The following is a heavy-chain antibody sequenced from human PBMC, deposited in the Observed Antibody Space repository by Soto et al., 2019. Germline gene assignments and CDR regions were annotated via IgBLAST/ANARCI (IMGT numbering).Heavy chain of an antibody. D-gene: IGHD2-15*01. CDR3: ARSFGSGGRQFDP. CDR2: IIPIFGTA. V-gene: IGHV1-69*06. Sequence: QVQLVQSGAEVKKPGSSVKVSCKASGGTFSSYAISWVRQAPGQGLEWMGGIIPIFGTATYAQKFQSRVTITADKSTCTAYMELSSLRSEDTAVYYCARSFGSGGRQFDPWGQGTLVTVSA. J-gene: IGHJ5*02. CDR1: GGTFSSYA.